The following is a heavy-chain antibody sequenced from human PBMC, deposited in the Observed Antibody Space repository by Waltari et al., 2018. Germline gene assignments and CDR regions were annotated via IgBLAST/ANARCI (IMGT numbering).Heavy chain of an antibody. D-gene: IGHD4-17*01. V-gene: IGHV1-46*01. Sequence: QVQLGQSGAEVKKPGASVKVSCKASGYTLTSYYMRWVRQAPGQGLEWMGIINPSGGSTSYAQKFQGRVTMTRDTSTSTVYMELSSLRSEDTAVYYCARDVYYGDYPSGAFDIWGQGTMVTVSS. CDR3: ARDVYYGDYPSGAFDI. J-gene: IGHJ3*02. CDR1: GYTLTSYY. CDR2: INPSGGST.